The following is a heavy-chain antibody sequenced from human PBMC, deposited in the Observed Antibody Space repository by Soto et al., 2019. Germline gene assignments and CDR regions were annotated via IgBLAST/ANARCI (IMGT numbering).Heavy chain of an antibody. CDR3: ARGLRGHDYSYYYYYGMDV. CDR2: INPSGGST. Sequence: GASVKVSCKASGYTFTSYYMHWARQAPGQGLEWMGIINPSGGSTSYAQKFQGRVTMTRDTSTSTVYMELSSLRSEDTAVYYCARGLRGHDYSYYYYYGMDVWGQGTTVTVSS. V-gene: IGHV1-46*01. J-gene: IGHJ6*02. D-gene: IGHD2-15*01. CDR1: GYTFTSYY.